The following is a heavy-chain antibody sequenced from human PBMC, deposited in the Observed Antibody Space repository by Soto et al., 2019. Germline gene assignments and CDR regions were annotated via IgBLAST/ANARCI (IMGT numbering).Heavy chain of an antibody. CDR2: VHYSGTT. CDR3: ARGTALIYGDYPGAGYFDF. D-gene: IGHD4-17*01. CDR1: GGSISSYY. V-gene: IGHV4-59*01. J-gene: IGHJ4*02. Sequence: QLQLQESGPRLVKSSETLSLTCTVSGGSISSYYWRWIRQSPGRGLEWIGYVHYSGTTNYNPSLKSRVAMSVDSSKRQFSLTLNSVTAADTAVYYCARGTALIYGDYPGAGYFDFWGQGIQVTVSS.